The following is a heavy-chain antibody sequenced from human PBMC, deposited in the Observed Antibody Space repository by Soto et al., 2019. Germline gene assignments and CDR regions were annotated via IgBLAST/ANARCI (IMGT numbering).Heavy chain of an antibody. CDR1: GGTFSSYA. CDR3: ARDGCSGGSCYWFDP. V-gene: IGHV1-69*01. D-gene: IGHD2-15*01. Sequence: QVQLVQSGAEVKKPGSSVKVSCTASGGTFSSYAISWVRQAPGQGREWMGGIIPIFGTANYAQKFQGRVTITGDESTSTAYMELSSLRSEDTAVYYCARDGCSGGSCYWFDPWGQGTLVTVSS. CDR2: IIPIFGTA. J-gene: IGHJ5*02.